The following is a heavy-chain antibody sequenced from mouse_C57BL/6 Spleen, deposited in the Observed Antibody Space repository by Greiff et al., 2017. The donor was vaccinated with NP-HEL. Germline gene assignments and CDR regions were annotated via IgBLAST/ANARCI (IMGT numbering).Heavy chain of an antibody. Sequence: VKLVESGPELVKPGASVKISCKASGYAFSSSWMNWVKQRPGKGLEWIGRIYPGDGDTNYNGKFKGKATLTADKSSSTAYMQLSSLTSEDSAVYFCARSGGNYEGYYAMDYWGQGTSVTVSS. V-gene: IGHV1-82*01. CDR1: GYAFSSSW. CDR3: ARSGGNYEGYYAMDY. J-gene: IGHJ4*01. CDR2: IYPGDGDT. D-gene: IGHD2-1*01.